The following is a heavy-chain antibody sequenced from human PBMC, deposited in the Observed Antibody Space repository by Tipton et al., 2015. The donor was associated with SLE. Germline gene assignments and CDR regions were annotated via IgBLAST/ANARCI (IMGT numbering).Heavy chain of an antibody. CDR2: ISGRRTDI. CDR3: ARALDSSGLYYYFDY. D-gene: IGHD3-22*01. J-gene: IGHJ4*02. V-gene: IGHV3-21*03. CDR1: GFTFSGYS. Sequence: SLRLSCAASGFTFSGYSMHWVRQAPGKGLEWVSSISGRRTDIYYADSVKGRFTISRDNPKNSLYLQMNSLSAEDTAVYYCARALDSSGLYYYFDYWGQGTLVVVSS.